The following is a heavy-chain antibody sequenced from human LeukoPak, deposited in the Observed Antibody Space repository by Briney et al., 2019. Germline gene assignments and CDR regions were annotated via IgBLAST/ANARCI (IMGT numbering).Heavy chain of an antibody. CDR3: ARWFNDIAVAGYTTDY. V-gene: IGHV3-21*04. CDR1: GFTFSSYS. J-gene: IGHJ4*02. D-gene: IGHD6-19*01. CDR2: ISSSSGSTI. Sequence: GGSLRLSCAASGFTFSSYSMNWVRQAPGKGLEWISSISSSSGSTIYYADSVKGRFTTSRDNAKNSLYLQMNSLRAEDTAVYYCARWFNDIAVAGYTTDYWAREPWSPSPQ.